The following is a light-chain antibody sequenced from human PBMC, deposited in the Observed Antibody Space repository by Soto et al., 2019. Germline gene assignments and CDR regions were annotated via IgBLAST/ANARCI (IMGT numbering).Light chain of an antibody. CDR1: SSNIGSNY. Sequence: QSVLTQPPSASGTPGQRVTISCSGSSSNIGSNYVYWYQHLPGTAPKLLIYRNNQRPSGVPDRFSGSRSGTSASLAISGLRSEDEADYYCAAWDDSLSVYWVFGGGTKLTVL. CDR3: AAWDDSLSVYWV. J-gene: IGLJ3*02. V-gene: IGLV1-47*01. CDR2: RNN.